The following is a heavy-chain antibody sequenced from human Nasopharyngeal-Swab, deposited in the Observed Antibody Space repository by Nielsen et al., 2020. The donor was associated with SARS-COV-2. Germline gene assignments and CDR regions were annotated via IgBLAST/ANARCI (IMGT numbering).Heavy chain of an antibody. CDR1: AFNFSNCA. D-gene: IGHD3-22*01. CDR2: TTQDGPGT. V-gene: IGHV3-23*01. J-gene: IGHJ5*02. Sequence: GESLKISCAASAFNFSNCARSWVRQAPGKGLEWLSCTTQDGPGTDYAECVKGRSTIFRDNSKNTLYLQMNSLSAEDTAVYYCVKDYTVNYYGLETDSSAPLDPWGHGTMVTVSS. CDR3: VKDYTVNYYGLETDSSAPLDP.